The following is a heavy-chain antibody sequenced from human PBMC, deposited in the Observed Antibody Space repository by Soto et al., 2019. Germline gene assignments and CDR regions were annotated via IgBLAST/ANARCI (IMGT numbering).Heavy chain of an antibody. Sequence: EVQLLESGGGLVQPGGSLRLSCAASGFTFSSYAMSWVRQAPGKGLEWVSAISGSGGSTYYADSVKGRFTISRDNSKNTLYLQMNSLRAEDTAVYYCAKAQKGSYYDLIKPFDYWGQGTLVTVSS. J-gene: IGHJ4*02. CDR3: AKAQKGSYYDLIKPFDY. CDR2: ISGSGGST. V-gene: IGHV3-23*01. CDR1: GFTFSSYA. D-gene: IGHD3-22*01.